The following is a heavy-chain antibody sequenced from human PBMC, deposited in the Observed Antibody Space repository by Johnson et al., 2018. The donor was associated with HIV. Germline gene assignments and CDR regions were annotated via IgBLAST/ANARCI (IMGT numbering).Heavy chain of an antibody. V-gene: IGHV3-20*04. CDR1: GFTFSSDA. J-gene: IGHJ3*02. CDR2: INWNGGST. Sequence: VQLVESGGGLVQPGRSLRLSCAASGFTFSSDAMSWVRQAPGQGLEWVSGINWNGGSTGYADSVKGRFTISRDNAKNSRYLQMSSLRAEDTAVYFCAKVEGFITVNRVVGDAFDIWGQGTMVSVSS. CDR3: AKVEGFITVNRVVGDAFDI. D-gene: IGHD3-10*01.